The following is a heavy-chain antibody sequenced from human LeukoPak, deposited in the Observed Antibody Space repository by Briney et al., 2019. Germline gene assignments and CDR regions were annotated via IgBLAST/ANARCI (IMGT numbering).Heavy chain of an antibody. CDR1: GGSMSSSNDY. Sequence: MTSETLSLTCTVSGGSMSSSNDYWGWIRQPPGKGREGSGSIYDSESTYYNPSLKSRVTISVDTSKRQFSLKLSSVTATDTAVSYCARPSSTTTVVFDYWGQGTLVTVSS. V-gene: IGHV4-39*01. CDR2: IYDSEST. D-gene: IGHD4-23*01. J-gene: IGHJ4*02. CDR3: ARPSSTTTVVFDY.